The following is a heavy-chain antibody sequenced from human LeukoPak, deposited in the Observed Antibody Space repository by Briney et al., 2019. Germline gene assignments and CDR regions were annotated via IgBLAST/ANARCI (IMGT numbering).Heavy chain of an antibody. D-gene: IGHD3-22*01. CDR3: AKDAVGSSGYHYFDY. J-gene: IGHJ4*02. Sequence: PGGSLRLSCAASGDIFSDYAMSCVRQAPGKGLEWVSGISGSGGSTYYADSLKGRFSISRDNSKNTLFLQMNSLRAEDTGVYYCAKDAVGSSGYHYFDYWGQGTLVTVSS. V-gene: IGHV3-23*01. CDR2: ISGSGGST. CDR1: GDIFSDYA.